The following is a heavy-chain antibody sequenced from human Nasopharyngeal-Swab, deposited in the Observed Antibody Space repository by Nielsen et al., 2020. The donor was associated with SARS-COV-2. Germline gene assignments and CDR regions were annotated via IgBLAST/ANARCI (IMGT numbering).Heavy chain of an antibody. D-gene: IGHD6-19*01. CDR3: ARIAVAALNDWYFDL. CDR1: GGSISSYY. V-gene: IGHV4-59*01. Sequence: SETLSLTCTVSGGSISSYYWSWIRQPPGKGLEWIGYIYYSGSTNYNLSLKSRVTISVDTSKNQFSLKLSSVTAADTAVYYCARIAVAALNDWYFDLWGRGTLVTVSS. CDR2: IYYSGST. J-gene: IGHJ2*01.